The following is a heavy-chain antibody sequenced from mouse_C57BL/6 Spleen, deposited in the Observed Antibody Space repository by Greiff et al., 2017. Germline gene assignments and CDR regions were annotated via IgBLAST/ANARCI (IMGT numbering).Heavy chain of an antibody. CDR2: INPYNGGT. Sequence: VQLQQSGPVLVKPGASVKMSCKASGYTFTDYYMNWVKQSHGKSLEWIGVINPYNGGTSYNQKFKGKATLTVDKSSSTAYMELNSLTSEDSAVYYCARDTTVVVDYFDYWGQGTTLTVSS. CDR1: GYTFTDYY. D-gene: IGHD1-1*01. V-gene: IGHV1-19*01. J-gene: IGHJ2*01. CDR3: ARDTTVVVDYFDY.